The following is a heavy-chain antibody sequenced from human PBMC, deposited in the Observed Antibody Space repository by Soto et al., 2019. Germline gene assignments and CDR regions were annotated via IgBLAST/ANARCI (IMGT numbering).Heavy chain of an antibody. D-gene: IGHD2-2*01. CDR1: GGSISSSSYY. CDR2: IYYSGST. J-gene: IGHJ6*02. CDR3: ASFSETVPAATHPYYYYGMDV. V-gene: IGHV4-39*01. Sequence: SETLSLTCTVSGGSISSSSYYWVWIRQPPGKGLEWIGSIYYSGSTYYNPSLKSRVTISVDTSKNQFSLKLSSVTAADTAVYYCASFSETVPAATHPYYYYGMDVWGQGTTVTVSS.